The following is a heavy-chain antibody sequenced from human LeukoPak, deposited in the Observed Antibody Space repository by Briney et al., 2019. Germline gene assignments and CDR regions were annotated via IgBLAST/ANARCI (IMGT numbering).Heavy chain of an antibody. CDR2: ISYDGSNK. V-gene: IGHV3-30-3*02. Sequence: GGSLRLSCAASGFTFSSYAMHWVRQAPGKGLEWVAVISYDGSNKYYADSVKGRFTISRDNSKNTLYLQMNSLRPDDTAVYFCAKIGGYCVNGVCLFDLWGRGTLVSVSS. CDR1: GFTFSSYA. J-gene: IGHJ2*01. CDR3: AKIGGYCVNGVCLFDL. D-gene: IGHD2-8*01.